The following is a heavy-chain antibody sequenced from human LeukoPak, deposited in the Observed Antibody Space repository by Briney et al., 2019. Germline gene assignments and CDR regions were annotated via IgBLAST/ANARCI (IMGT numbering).Heavy chain of an antibody. D-gene: IGHD3-16*02. Sequence: SETLPLTCPVSGGSISSYYWSWLRQPPGKELEWVGYIYYSGNTNYNPSLKRRVTISVDTSKNQFSLRLSSVTAADTAVYYCARGGVWGSYRFTGFFDSWGQGTLVTVSS. V-gene: IGHV4-59*01. J-gene: IGHJ5*01. CDR1: GGSISSYY. CDR2: IYYSGNT. CDR3: ARGGVWGSYRFTGFFDS.